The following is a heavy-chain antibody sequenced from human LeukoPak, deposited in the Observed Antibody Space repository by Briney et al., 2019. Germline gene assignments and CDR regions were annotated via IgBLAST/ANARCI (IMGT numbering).Heavy chain of an antibody. CDR3: AKTTEYYYDSSGYLRY. D-gene: IGHD3-22*01. CDR2: ISGSGGST. Sequence: GGSLRLSCAASGFTFSSYAMSWVRQAPGKGLEWVSAISGSGGSTYYADSVKGRFTISRDNPKNTLYLQMNSLRAEDTAVYYCAKTTEYYYDSSGYLRYWGQGTLVTVSS. CDR1: GFTFSSYA. J-gene: IGHJ4*02. V-gene: IGHV3-23*01.